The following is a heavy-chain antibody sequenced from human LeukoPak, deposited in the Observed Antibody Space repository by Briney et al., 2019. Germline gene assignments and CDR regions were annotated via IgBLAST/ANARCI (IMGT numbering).Heavy chain of an antibody. D-gene: IGHD2-2*02. Sequence: PGGSLRLSCAASGFTFSSYSMNWVRQAPGKGLEWLSYISSSSTNILYAESVTGRFTISRDNAKNSLYLQMNSLRAEDTAVYYCATDIVVVPGAIGFDYWGQGILVTVSS. CDR1: GFTFSSYS. CDR3: ATDIVVVPGAIGFDY. V-gene: IGHV3-48*01. CDR2: ISSSSTNI. J-gene: IGHJ4*02.